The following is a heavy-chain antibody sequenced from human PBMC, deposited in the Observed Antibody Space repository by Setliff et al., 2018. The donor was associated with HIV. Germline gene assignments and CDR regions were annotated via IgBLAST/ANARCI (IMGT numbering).Heavy chain of an antibody. Sequence: GGSLRLSCAASGFTFSTYAMSWVRQAPGKGLEWVSAISGSGGSTYYADSVKGRFTISRDNGKNLLYLQMNSLRAEDTAVYYCARGGRLQYFDWPSYAMDVWGQGTTVTVS. CDR1: GFTFSTYA. V-gene: IGHV3-23*01. CDR2: ISGSGGST. CDR3: ARGGRLQYFDWPSYAMDV. D-gene: IGHD3-9*01. J-gene: IGHJ6*02.